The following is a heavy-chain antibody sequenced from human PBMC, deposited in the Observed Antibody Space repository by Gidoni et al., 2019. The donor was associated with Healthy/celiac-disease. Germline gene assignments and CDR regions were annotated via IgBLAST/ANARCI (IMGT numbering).Heavy chain of an antibody. D-gene: IGHD6-13*01. Sequence: EVQLVESGGGLVQPGGSLRLSCAAPGFTFSNAWMSWVRKAQGKGLGWVGRIKSKTDGGTTDYAAPVKGRFTISRDDSKNTLYLQMNSLKTEDTAVYYCTTTGSSWYYYYYGMDVWGQGTTVTVSS. J-gene: IGHJ6*02. CDR3: TTTGSSWYYYYYGMDV. CDR1: GFTFSNAW. V-gene: IGHV3-15*01. CDR2: IKSKTDGGTT.